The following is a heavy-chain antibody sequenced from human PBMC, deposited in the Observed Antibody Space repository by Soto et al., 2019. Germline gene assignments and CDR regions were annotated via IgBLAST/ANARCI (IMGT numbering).Heavy chain of an antibody. CDR2: ISRSSSSI. V-gene: IGHV3-48*01. J-gene: IGHJ3*02. D-gene: IGHD3-9*01. Sequence: HPGGSLRLSCAASGFTFSTYAMDWVRQAPGKGLEWVSHISRSSSSIYYADSVRGRFTISRDNAKQSLYLQMNSLRAEDTAVYYCARGPLDYDILTGYYNAFDIWGQGTMVTVSS. CDR1: GFTFSTYA. CDR3: ARGPLDYDILTGYYNAFDI.